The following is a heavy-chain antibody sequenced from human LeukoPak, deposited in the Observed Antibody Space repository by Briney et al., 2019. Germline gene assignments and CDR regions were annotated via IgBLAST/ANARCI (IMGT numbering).Heavy chain of an antibody. V-gene: IGHV3-30*18. CDR1: GFTFSSYG. Sequence: GGSLRLSCAASGFTFSSYGMHWVRQAPGKGLEWVAVISYDGSNKYYADSVKGRFTISRDNSKNTLYLQMNSLRAEDTAVYYCAKDPTVSNSLFDYWGQGTLVTVSS. D-gene: IGHD4-17*01. CDR2: ISYDGSNK. CDR3: AKDPTVSNSLFDY. J-gene: IGHJ4*02.